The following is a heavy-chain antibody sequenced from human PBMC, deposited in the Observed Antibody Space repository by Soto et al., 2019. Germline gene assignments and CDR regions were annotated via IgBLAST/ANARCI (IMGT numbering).Heavy chain of an antibody. CDR3: AKDLHWYGMDV. J-gene: IGHJ6*02. V-gene: IGHV3-23*01. CDR1: GFTFSDYF. CDR2: INKDGGTT. D-gene: IGHD1-20*01. Sequence: EVQLLESGGGLVQPGESLRLSCAASGFTFSDYFMNWVRQAPGKGLEWGSGINKDGGTTQNADFVRGQFTISRDNSRNTLYLQMNGVRAEDTALYYCAKDLHWYGMDVWGQGTTVTVS.